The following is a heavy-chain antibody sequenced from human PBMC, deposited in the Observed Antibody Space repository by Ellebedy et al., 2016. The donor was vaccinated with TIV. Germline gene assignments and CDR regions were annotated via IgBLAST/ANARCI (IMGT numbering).Heavy chain of an antibody. CDR3: ARGRLRRLDAFDA. V-gene: IGHV4-30-2*01. Sequence: MPSETLSLTCAVSGPSIRSGGYSWSWIRQPPGKGLEWIGYIYNSGPTFYNPSLKSRVTLSVDTSKNQFSLVLSSVVAADTAMYYCARGRLRRLDAFDAWGQGTMVTISS. CDR2: IYNSGPT. CDR1: GPSIRSGGYS. D-gene: IGHD6-25*01. J-gene: IGHJ3*01.